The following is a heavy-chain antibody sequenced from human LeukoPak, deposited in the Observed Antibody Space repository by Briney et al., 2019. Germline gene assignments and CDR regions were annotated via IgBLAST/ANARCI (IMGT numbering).Heavy chain of an antibody. V-gene: IGHV3-23*01. CDR3: AKVGELGYCSSTSCYTGAFDI. CDR2: ISGSGGST. CDR1: GFTFSSYA. D-gene: IGHD2-2*02. J-gene: IGHJ3*02. Sequence: GSLRLSCAASGFTFSSYAMSWVRQAPGKGLEWVSAISGSGGSTYYADSVKGRFTISRDNSKNTLYLQMNSLRAEDTAVYYCAKVGELGYCSSTSCYTGAFDIWGQGTMVTVSS.